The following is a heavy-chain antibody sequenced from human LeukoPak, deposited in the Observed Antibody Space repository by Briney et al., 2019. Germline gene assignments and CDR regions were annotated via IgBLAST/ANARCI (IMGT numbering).Heavy chain of an antibody. CDR1: GFTFTSYA. J-gene: IGHJ6*02. Sequence: GASLRLSCAASGFTFTSYAMNWVRQAPGKGLEWVSCISSSGSTIYYADSVKGRFTISRDNAKNSLYLQMNSLRAEDTAVYYCARETIAGDGMDVWGQGTTVTVSS. CDR2: ISSSGSTI. CDR3: ARETIAGDGMDV. D-gene: IGHD6-13*01. V-gene: IGHV3-48*03.